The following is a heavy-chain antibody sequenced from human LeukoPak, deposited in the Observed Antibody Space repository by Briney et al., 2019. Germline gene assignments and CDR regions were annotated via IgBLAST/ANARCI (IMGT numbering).Heavy chain of an antibody. V-gene: IGHV5-51*01. J-gene: IGHJ4*02. CDR2: IYPDDSDT. CDR3: ARLSAPASIAVLLHY. CDR1: GYSFTGFW. Sequence: HGESLKISCKGSGYSFTGFWIGWVRQMPGKGLEWMGIIYPDDSDTRYSPSFQGQVTISADKSISTAYLQWSSLKASDTAMYYCARLSAPASIAVLLHYWGQGTLVTVSS. D-gene: IGHD6-6*01.